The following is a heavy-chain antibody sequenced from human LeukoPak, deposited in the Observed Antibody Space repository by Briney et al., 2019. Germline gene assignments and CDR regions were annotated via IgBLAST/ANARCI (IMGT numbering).Heavy chain of an antibody. CDR2: IGGSGSST. Sequence: PGGSLRLSCTGSGFSFGSYVMSWVRQAPGKGLEWVSCIGGSGSSTNYADSVKGRFTISRDISKNTLYLQMNSLRTEDTAMYFCARMGAVTDAFDYWGQGTLVTVSS. J-gene: IGHJ4*02. CDR1: GFSFGSYV. D-gene: IGHD6-19*01. V-gene: IGHV3-23*01. CDR3: ARMGAVTDAFDY.